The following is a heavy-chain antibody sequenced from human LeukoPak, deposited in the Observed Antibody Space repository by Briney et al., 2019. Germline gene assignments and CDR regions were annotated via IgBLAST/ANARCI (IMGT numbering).Heavy chain of an antibody. V-gene: IGHV3-23*01. Sequence: GGSLRLSCAASGFTFSSYSMNWVRQAPGKGLEWVSSIRGSSGNTNHADSVRGRFTISRDNSKDTLYLQMDSLKAEDTAVYYCVRGRSGTNCYDYWGQGTLVTVSS. D-gene: IGHD2-2*01. CDR1: GFTFSSYS. CDR2: IRGSSGNT. J-gene: IGHJ4*02. CDR3: VRGRSGTNCYDY.